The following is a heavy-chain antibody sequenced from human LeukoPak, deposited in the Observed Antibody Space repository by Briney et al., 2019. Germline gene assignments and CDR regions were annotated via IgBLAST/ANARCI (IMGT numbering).Heavy chain of an antibody. V-gene: IGHV4-4*07. Sequence: SETLSLTCTVSGGSIRSYYWSWIRQPAGKGLEWIGRIYTSGSTNYNPSHKSRVTMSVDTSKNQFSLKLSSVTAADTAVYYCARGSVPYYYDSSGYYDAFDIWGQGTMVTVSS. J-gene: IGHJ3*02. CDR3: ARGSVPYYYDSSGYYDAFDI. CDR1: GGSIRSYY. D-gene: IGHD3-22*01. CDR2: IYTSGST.